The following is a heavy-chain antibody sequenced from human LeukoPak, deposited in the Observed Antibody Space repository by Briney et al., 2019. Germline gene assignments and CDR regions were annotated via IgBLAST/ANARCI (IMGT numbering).Heavy chain of an antibody. V-gene: IGHV1-2*02. J-gene: IGHJ4*02. CDR1: GYTFTGYY. CDR3: ARSDGIIVVVPAAMPDY. Sequence: ASVKVSCKASGYTFTGYYMHWVRQAPGQGLEWMGWINPNSGGTNYAQKFQGRVTMTRDTSISTAYMELSRLRSDDTAVYYCARSDGIIVVVPAAMPDYWGQGTLVTVSS. D-gene: IGHD2-2*01. CDR2: INPNSGGT.